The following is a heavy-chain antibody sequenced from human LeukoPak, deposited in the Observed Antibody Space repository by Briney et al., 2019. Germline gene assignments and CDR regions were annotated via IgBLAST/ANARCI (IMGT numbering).Heavy chain of an antibody. Sequence: ASVKVSFKASGYTFTSYGISWVRQAPGQGLEWMGWISAYNGNTNYAQKLQGRVTMTTDTSTSTAYMELRSLRSDDTAVYYCARERPPTIFRSLYGMDVWGQGTTVTVSS. CDR1: GYTFTSYG. CDR2: ISAYNGNT. V-gene: IGHV1-18*01. J-gene: IGHJ6*02. CDR3: ARERPPTIFRSLYGMDV. D-gene: IGHD3-3*01.